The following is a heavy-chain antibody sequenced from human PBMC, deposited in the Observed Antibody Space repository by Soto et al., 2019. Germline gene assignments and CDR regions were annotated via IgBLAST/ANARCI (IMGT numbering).Heavy chain of an antibody. Sequence: GGSLRLSCAASGFTFSSYAMHWVRQAPGKGLEWVAVISYDGSNKYYADSVKGRFTISRDNSKNTLYLQMNSLRAEDTAVYYCARDPIVVVTTGYFDYWGQGTLVTVSS. CDR1: GFTFSSYA. D-gene: IGHD3-22*01. CDR2: ISYDGSNK. J-gene: IGHJ4*02. CDR3: ARDPIVVVTTGYFDY. V-gene: IGHV3-30-3*01.